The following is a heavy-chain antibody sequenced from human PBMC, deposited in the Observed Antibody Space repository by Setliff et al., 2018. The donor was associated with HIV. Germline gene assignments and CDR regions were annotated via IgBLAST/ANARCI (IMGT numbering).Heavy chain of an antibody. V-gene: IGHV1-18*01. J-gene: IGHJ6*02. D-gene: IGHD4-17*01. CDR2: ISAYNGDT. CDR3: ATDYIISLTTFLYGLDV. Sequence: ASVKVSCKASGYTFTNYGISWVRQAPGQGLEWLGWISAYNGDTHYVEKFQGRVAMTTDTSTSTAYMELRSLRSDDTAVYYCATDYIISLTTFLYGLDVWGQGTTVTVSS. CDR1: GYTFTNYG.